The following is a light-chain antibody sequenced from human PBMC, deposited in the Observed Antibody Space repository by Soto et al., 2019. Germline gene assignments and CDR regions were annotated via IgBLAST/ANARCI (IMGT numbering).Light chain of an antibody. J-gene: IGLJ3*02. Sequence: QSALTQPPSASGSPGQSVTISCTGTSSDVGGYNYVSWYQQYPGRAPKLMIYEVTKRPSGVPDRFSGSKSGNTASLTVSGLQAEDEADYYCSSYEASNNINFVFCGGTKVTVL. CDR1: SSDVGGYNY. CDR2: EVT. CDR3: SSYEASNNINFV. V-gene: IGLV2-8*01.